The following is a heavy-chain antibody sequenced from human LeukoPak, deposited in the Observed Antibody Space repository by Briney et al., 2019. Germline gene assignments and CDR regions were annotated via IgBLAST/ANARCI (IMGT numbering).Heavy chain of an antibody. J-gene: IGHJ4*02. D-gene: IGHD3-22*01. V-gene: IGHV1-69*04. CDR2: IIPILGIA. Sequence: ASVKVSCKASGGTFSSYAISWVRQAPGQGLEWMGRIIPILGIANYAQKFQGRVTITADKSTSTAYMELSSLRSEDTAVYYCARDWPGDYYDSSGYPIDYWGQGTLVTVSS. CDR1: GGTFSSYA. CDR3: ARDWPGDYYDSSGYPIDY.